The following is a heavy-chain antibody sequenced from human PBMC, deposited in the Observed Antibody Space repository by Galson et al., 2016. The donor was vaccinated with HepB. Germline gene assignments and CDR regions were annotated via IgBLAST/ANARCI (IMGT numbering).Heavy chain of an antibody. J-gene: IGHJ6*02. Sequence: SVKVSCKASGYTFTSYDITWVRQATGQGLEWMGWMNPNSGHTVYAQKFRGRVTMTRNTSISTVYMELSSLRSQDTAMYYCARDGKAPHYYYGMDVWGQGTTVTVSS. V-gene: IGHV1-8*02. D-gene: IGHD4-23*01. CDR3: ARDGKAPHYYYGMDV. CDR2: MNPNSGHT. CDR1: GYTFTSYD.